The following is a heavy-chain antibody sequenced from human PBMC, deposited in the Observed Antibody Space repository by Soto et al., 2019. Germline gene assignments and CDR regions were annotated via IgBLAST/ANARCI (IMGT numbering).Heavy chain of an antibody. V-gene: IGHV3-23*01. D-gene: IGHD6-19*01. CDR1: GFTFSSYA. CDR2: ISGRDGST. Sequence: EVQLLESGGGLVQPGGSLRLSCAASGFTFSSYAMSWVRQAPGKGLEWVSAISGRDGSTYYADSVKGRLTISRDNSKNTLLLQMNSLRAEDTAVYYCASLEGGSSDWYGYFDHWGQGTLVTVSS. CDR3: ASLEGGSSDWYGYFDH. J-gene: IGHJ4*02.